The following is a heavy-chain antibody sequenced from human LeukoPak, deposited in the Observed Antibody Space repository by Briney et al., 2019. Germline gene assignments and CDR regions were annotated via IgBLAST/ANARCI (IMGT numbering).Heavy chain of an antibody. CDR2: IHYDGTNK. V-gene: IGHV3-30*02. CDR1: GFTFSSYG. J-gene: IGHJ4*02. CDR3: AKEGLGIYYGSGSYFDY. D-gene: IGHD3-10*01. Sequence: GGSLRLSCAASGFTFSSYGMHWVRQAPGMGLEWVAFIHYDGTNKDYADSVKGRFTISRDNSKNTLYLQMNSLRAEDTAVYYCAKEGLGIYYGSGSYFDYWGQGTLVTVSS.